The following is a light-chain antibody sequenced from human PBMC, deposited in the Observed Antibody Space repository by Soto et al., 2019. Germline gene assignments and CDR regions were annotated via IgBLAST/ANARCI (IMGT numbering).Light chain of an antibody. Sequence: QSVLTQPASVSGSPGQSITISCTGTSSDVGSYNLVSWYQQHPGEAPKLMIYEVSKRPSGVSNRFSGSKSGNTASLTISGLQAEDEADYYCCSYAATSTWVFGGGTQLTVL. CDR3: CSYAATSTWV. CDR2: EVS. V-gene: IGLV2-23*02. CDR1: SSDVGSYNL. J-gene: IGLJ3*02.